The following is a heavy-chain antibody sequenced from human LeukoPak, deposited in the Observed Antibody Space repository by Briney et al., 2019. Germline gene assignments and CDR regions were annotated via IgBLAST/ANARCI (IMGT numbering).Heavy chain of an antibody. CDR2: IDGRGRYA. CDR1: GVTFSTYA. J-gene: IGHJ4*02. D-gene: IGHD2-2*03. Sequence: GGSLRLSCAASGVTFSTYAMSWVRQAPGKGLEWVSGIDGRGRYAYYRDSVRGRFTISRDNSKKTLDLHMSSLRAEDMAVYYCAKDGGLWISAHWGDSWGRGTLVTVSS. V-gene: IGHV3-23*01. CDR3: AKDGGLWISAHWGDS.